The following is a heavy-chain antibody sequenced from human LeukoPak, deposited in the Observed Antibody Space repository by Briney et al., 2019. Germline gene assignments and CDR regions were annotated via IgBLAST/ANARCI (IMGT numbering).Heavy chain of an antibody. CDR2: ISAYNGNT. Sequence: GASVKVSCKASGYTFTSYAMHWVRQAPGQRLEWMGWISAYNGNTNYAQKLQGRVTMTTDTSTSTAYMELRSLRSDDTAVYYCARSIGDYDSPFDYWGQGTLVTVSS. CDR1: GYTFTSYA. V-gene: IGHV1-18*01. J-gene: IGHJ4*02. CDR3: ARSIGDYDSPFDY. D-gene: IGHD4-17*01.